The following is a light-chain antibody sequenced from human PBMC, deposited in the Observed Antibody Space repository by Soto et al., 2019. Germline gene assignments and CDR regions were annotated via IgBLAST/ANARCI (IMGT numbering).Light chain of an antibody. Sequence: DIVMTQSPHSLAVSLGERATLNCKSSQSVLYTSNNKNYLAWYQQKPRQPPKLLIYWASTRESGVPDRFSGSGFGTDFTLTISSLQAEDVAVYYCQQYYSTPLTFGGGTKVEIK. CDR3: QQYYSTPLT. CDR1: QSVLYTSNNKNY. V-gene: IGKV4-1*01. CDR2: WAS. J-gene: IGKJ4*01.